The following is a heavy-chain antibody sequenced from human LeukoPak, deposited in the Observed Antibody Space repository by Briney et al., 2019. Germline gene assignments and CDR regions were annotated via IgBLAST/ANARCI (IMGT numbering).Heavy chain of an antibody. Sequence: ASVSLSCTASGYTFTSYGISWVRQAPGQGLEWMGWISAYNGNTNYAQTLQGRVTMTTDTSTSTAYMELRSLRSDDTSVYYCARDEAITMVRGVIKYYYYGMDVWGQGTTVTVSS. D-gene: IGHD3-10*01. CDR2: ISAYNGNT. CDR1: GYTFTSYG. V-gene: IGHV1-18*01. J-gene: IGHJ6*02. CDR3: ARDEAITMVRGVIKYYYYGMDV.